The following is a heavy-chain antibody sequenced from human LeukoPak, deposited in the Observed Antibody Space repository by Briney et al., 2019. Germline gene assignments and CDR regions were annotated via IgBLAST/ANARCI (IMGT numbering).Heavy chain of an antibody. CDR1: GYTFTGYY. D-gene: IGHD3-10*01. CDR3: ARTYYYGSGSYLGYRWFDP. J-gene: IGHJ5*02. Sequence: ASVKVSCKASGYTFTGYYMHWVRQAPGQGLEWMGWINPNSGGTNHAQKLQGRVTMTRDTSISTAYMELSRLRSDDTAVYYCARTYYYGSGSYLGYRWFDPWGQGTLVTVSS. V-gene: IGHV1-2*02. CDR2: INPNSGGT.